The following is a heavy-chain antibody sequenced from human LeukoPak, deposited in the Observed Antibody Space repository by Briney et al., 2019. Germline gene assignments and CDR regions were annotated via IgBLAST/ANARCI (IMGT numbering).Heavy chain of an antibody. Sequence: SVKVSCKASGYTFTSYGISWVRQAPGQGLEWMGWISAYNGNTNYAQKLQGRVTMTTDTSTSTAYMELRSLRSGDTAVYYCARGSSPGAYYYYGMDVWGQGTTVTVSS. CDR3: ARGSSPGAYYYYGMDV. D-gene: IGHD3-10*01. J-gene: IGHJ6*02. V-gene: IGHV1-18*01. CDR1: GYTFTSYG. CDR2: ISAYNGNT.